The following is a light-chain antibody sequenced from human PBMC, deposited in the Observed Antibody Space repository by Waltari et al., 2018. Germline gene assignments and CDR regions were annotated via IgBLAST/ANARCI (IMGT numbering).Light chain of an antibody. V-gene: IGLV3-19*01. J-gene: IGLJ2*01. CDR3: HSRDSSGNHVV. Sequence: SSELTQDPAVSVVLGQTVRITCQGDSLRSYYASWYQQKPGQDPVLVIYGKNNRPSGIPDRFSGYSSGNTAALTSTGAQAEDEADYYCHSRDSSGNHVVFGGGTKMTVL. CDR1: SLRSYY. CDR2: GKN.